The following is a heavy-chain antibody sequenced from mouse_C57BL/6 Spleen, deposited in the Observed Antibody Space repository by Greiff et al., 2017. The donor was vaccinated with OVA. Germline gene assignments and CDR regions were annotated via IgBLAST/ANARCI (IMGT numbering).Heavy chain of an antibody. CDR2: IDPANGNT. CDR3: ACAFYYGTSCGSDY. J-gene: IGHJ2*01. V-gene: IGHV14-3*01. CDR1: GFNIKNTY. Sequence: VQLQQSVAELVRPGASVKLSCTASGFNIKNTYMHWVKQRPEQGLEWIGRIDPANGNTKYAPKFQGKATITADTSSNTAYLQLSSLTSEDTAISYDACAFYYGTSCGSDYWGQGTTLTVSS. D-gene: IGHD1-1*01.